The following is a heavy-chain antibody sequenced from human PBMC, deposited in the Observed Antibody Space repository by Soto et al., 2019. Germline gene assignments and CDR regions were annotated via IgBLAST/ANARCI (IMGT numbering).Heavy chain of an antibody. CDR3: AEGGYDRFSDYFDY. V-gene: IGHV3-30*18. J-gene: IGHJ4*02. D-gene: IGHD5-12*01. Sequence: GGSLRLSCAASGFTFSSYGMHWVRQAPGKGLEWVAVISYDGSIKYYADSVEGRFTISRDNSKNTLYLQMNSLRAEDTAVYYCAEGGYDRFSDYFDYWGQGTLVTAPQ. CDR1: GFTFSSYG. CDR2: ISYDGSIK.